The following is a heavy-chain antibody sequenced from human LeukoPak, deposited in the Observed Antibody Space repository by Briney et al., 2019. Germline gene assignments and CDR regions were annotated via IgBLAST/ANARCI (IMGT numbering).Heavy chain of an antibody. CDR3: ARVATTKYYFDY. CDR1: GFTVSSNY. CDR2: IYSGGST. V-gene: IGHV3-53*01. Sequence: PGGSLRLSCAASGFTVSSNYMSWVRQAPGKGLERVSVIYSGGSTYYADSVKGRFTISRDNSKNTLYLQMNSLRAEDTAVYYCARVATTKYYFDYWGQGTLVTVSS. J-gene: IGHJ4*02. D-gene: IGHD5-12*01.